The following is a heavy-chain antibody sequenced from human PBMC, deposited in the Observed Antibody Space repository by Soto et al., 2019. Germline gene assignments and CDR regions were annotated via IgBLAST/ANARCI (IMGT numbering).Heavy chain of an antibody. CDR3: ARDARNADYDY. Sequence: EVQLVESGGGLVQPGGSMRLSCAVSGFTFSSHAMNWVRQAPGKGLAWVAYIHSIRSIIYYADSVKGRFTISRDNAKNSLYLQMDSLRAEDTAVYYCARDARNADYDYWGHGTLVTVSS. CDR1: GFTFSSHA. V-gene: IGHV3-48*01. J-gene: IGHJ4*01. D-gene: IGHD3-16*01. CDR2: IHSIRSII.